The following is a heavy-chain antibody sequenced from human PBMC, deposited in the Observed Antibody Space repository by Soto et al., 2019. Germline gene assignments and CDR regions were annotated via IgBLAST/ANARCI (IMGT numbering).Heavy chain of an antibody. CDR1: GGSISSGGYY. V-gene: IGHV4-31*03. Sequence: QVQLQESGPGLVKPSQTLSLTCTVSGGSISSGGYYWSWIRQHPGKGLEWIGYIYYSGSTYYNPSLKSRVTISVDTSKNQFSLKLSSVTAADTAVYYCARETYYYGSGSYPAAGSRFDPWGQGTLVTVSS. D-gene: IGHD3-10*01. CDR2: IYYSGST. CDR3: ARETYYYGSGSYPAAGSRFDP. J-gene: IGHJ5*02.